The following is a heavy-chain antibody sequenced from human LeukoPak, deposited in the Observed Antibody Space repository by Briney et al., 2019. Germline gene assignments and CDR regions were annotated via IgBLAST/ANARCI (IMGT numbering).Heavy chain of an antibody. CDR1: GFTFSSYW. D-gene: IGHD1-26*01. CDR2: INSDGSST. V-gene: IGHV3-74*01. CDR3: ARGLLGAPYFDY. J-gene: IGHJ4*02. Sequence: QTGGSLRLSCAASGFTFSSYWMHWVRQAPGKGLVWVSRINSDGSSTSYADSVKGRFTISRDNAKNTLFPQVNSLRAEDTAVYYCARGLLGAPYFDYWGQGTLVTVSS.